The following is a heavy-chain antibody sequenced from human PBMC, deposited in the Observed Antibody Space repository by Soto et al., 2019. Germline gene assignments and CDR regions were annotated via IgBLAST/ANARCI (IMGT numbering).Heavy chain of an antibody. CDR3: AKEAARLNYYYYGMDV. Sequence: PGGSLRFSCAASGFTFSSYAMSWVRQAPGKGLEWVSAISGSGGSTYYADSVKGRFTISRDNSKNTLYLQMNSLRAEDTAVYYCAKEAARLNYYYYGMDVWGQGTTVTVSS. D-gene: IGHD6-6*01. CDR1: GFTFSSYA. V-gene: IGHV3-23*01. J-gene: IGHJ6*02. CDR2: ISGSGGST.